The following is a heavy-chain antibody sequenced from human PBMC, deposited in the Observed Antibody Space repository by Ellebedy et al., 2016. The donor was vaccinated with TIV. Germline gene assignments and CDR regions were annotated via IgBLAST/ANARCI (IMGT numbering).Heavy chain of an antibody. D-gene: IGHD2-15*01. Sequence: SETLSLTXAVSGGSFSSSNSWSWVRQPPGKGLEWIGEIHHRGSTNYNPSLKSRVTISVDTSKNQFSLKLSSVTAADTAVYYCAKDKELLEILDYWGQGTLVTVSS. CDR3: AKDKELLEILDY. V-gene: IGHV4-4*02. CDR1: GGSFSSSNS. J-gene: IGHJ4*02. CDR2: IHHRGST.